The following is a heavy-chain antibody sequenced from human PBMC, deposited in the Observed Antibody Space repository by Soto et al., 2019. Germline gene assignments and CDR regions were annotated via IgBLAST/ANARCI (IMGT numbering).Heavy chain of an antibody. Sequence: QVQLVQSGAEVKKPGSSVKVSCKASGGTFSSYAISWVRQAPGQGLEWMGGIIPIFGTANYAQKFQGRVTLXXDXSXITSDMELSSLGSEGTAVYYCAGGQPPSRPYYGMDVWGQGTTVTVSS. CDR3: AGGQPPSRPYYGMDV. V-gene: IGHV1-69*12. D-gene: IGHD2-2*01. J-gene: IGHJ6*02. CDR1: GGTFSSYA. CDR2: IIPIFGTA.